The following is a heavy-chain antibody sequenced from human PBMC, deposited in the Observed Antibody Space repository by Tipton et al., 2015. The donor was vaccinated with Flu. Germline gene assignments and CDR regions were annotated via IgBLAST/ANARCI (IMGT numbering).Heavy chain of an antibody. CDR2: IFHTGST. J-gene: IGHJ4*02. Sequence: TLSLTCTISGHSISSDYYWGWIRQSPGKGLEWIGNIFHTGSTYHNPSLKSRVTISVDTSKNQFSLKVFSVTAADTAVYYCARSTYYYGSGSSDYWGQGTLVTVSS. V-gene: IGHV4-38-2*02. CDR3: ARSTYYYGSGSSDY. CDR1: GHSISSDYY. D-gene: IGHD3-10*01.